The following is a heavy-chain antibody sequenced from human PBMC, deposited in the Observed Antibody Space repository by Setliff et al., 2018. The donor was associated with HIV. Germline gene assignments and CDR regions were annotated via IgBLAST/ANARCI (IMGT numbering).Heavy chain of an antibody. V-gene: IGHV1-46*01. CDR1: GYTFTFYS. J-gene: IGHJ4*02. D-gene: IGHD5-12*01. Sequence: GASVKVSCKASGYTFTFYSIHWVRQAPGHGLEWMGMINPSGGSTSYSQKFQGRVTMTRDTSTSTVYMELNSLRSEDTAVYYCARVGDGYNSFDYWGQGTLVTVSS. CDR3: ARVGDGYNSFDY. CDR2: INPSGGST.